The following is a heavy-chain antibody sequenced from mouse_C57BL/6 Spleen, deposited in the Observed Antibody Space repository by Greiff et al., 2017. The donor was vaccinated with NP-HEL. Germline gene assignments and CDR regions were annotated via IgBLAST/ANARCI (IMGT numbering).Heavy chain of an antibody. V-gene: IGHV1-64*01. CDR1: GYTFTSYW. J-gene: IGHJ4*01. CDR3: SMVTAYYAMDY. Sequence: VQLQQSGAELVKPGASVKLSCKASGYTFTSYWMHWVKQRPGQGLEWIGMIHPNSGSTNYNEKFKSKATLTVDKSSSTAYMQLSSLTSEDSAVYYCSMVTAYYAMDYWGQGTSVTVSS. CDR2: IHPNSGST. D-gene: IGHD2-2*01.